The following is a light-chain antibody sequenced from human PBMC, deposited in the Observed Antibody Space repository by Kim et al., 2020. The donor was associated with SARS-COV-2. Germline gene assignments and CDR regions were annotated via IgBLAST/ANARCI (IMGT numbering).Light chain of an antibody. V-gene: IGLV3-21*04. CDR3: QVWDSSSDHVV. J-gene: IGLJ2*01. CDR1: NIGSKS. Sequence: SYELTQPPSVSVAPGKRARITCGGNNIGSKSVHWYQQKPGQAPALVLYYDSNRPSGIPERFSGSSSGTTATLAISRVEAGDEAEYYCQVWDSSSDHVVFGGGTQLTVL. CDR2: YDS.